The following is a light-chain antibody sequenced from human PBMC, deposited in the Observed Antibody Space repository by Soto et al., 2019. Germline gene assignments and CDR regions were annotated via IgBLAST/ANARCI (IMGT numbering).Light chain of an antibody. CDR3: QQYSTFPRT. Sequence: DIQTTQSPSTLSASVGDRVVITCRASQSISKWLAWYQQTQGRAPNFLIYDASTLESGVPSRFRGSGSGTEFTLTITKLQPDDFETFYCQQYSTFPRTFGQGTQVDIK. CDR2: DAS. J-gene: IGKJ1*01. CDR1: QSISKW. V-gene: IGKV1-5*01.